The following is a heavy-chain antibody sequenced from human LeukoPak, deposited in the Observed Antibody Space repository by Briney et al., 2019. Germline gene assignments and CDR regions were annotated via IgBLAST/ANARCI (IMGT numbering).Heavy chain of an antibody. D-gene: IGHD6-13*01. CDR3: ARKGGGQLVNTRRWFDP. CDR1: GGSISSYY. J-gene: IGHJ5*02. CDR2: IYYSGST. Sequence: SETLSLTCTVSGGSISSYYWSWIRQPPGKGLEWIGYIYYSGSTNYNPSLKSRVTISLDTSKKHFSLKLSSVTAADTAVYYCARKGGGQLVNTRRWFDPWGQGTLVTVSS. V-gene: IGHV4-59*12.